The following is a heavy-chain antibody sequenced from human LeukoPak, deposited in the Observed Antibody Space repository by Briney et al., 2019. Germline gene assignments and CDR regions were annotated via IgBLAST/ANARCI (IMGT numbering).Heavy chain of an antibody. CDR3: AKPALLRFLEWSPFDY. J-gene: IGHJ4*02. D-gene: IGHD3-3*01. Sequence: ASVKVSCKASGGTFSSYAISWVRQAPGQGLEWMGGIIPIFGTAKYAQNFQGRVSIAADRSTSTAYMELSSLRSEDTAVYYCAKPALLRFLEWSPFDYWGQGTLVTVSS. CDR2: IIPIFGTA. V-gene: IGHV1-69*06. CDR1: GGTFSSYA.